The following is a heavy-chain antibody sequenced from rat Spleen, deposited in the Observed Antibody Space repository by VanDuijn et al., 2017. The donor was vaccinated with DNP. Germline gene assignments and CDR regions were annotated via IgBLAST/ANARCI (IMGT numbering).Heavy chain of an antibody. D-gene: IGHD1-1*01. CDR3: AVYFYSGDNWFAY. Sequence: EVQLVESGGGLVQPGRSLKLSCAASGFSFSDYYMAWVRQAPTKGLEWVAYISYDGGSTNYGDSVKGRFTISRDNAKSTLYLQMDSLRSEDTATYYCAVYFYSGDNWFAYWGQGTLVTVSS. CDR1: GFSFSDYY. CDR2: ISYDGGST. J-gene: IGHJ3*01. V-gene: IGHV5-20*01.